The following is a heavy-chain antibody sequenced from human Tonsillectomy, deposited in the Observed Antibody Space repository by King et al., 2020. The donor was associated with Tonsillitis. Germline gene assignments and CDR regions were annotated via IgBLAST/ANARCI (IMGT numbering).Heavy chain of an antibody. J-gene: IGHJ4*02. CDR1: RGSISSYY. CDR3: ARGYSANYGRFDY. D-gene: IGHD5-12*01. Sequence: VQLQESGPGLVKPSETLSLTCTVSRGSISSYYWSWIRQPPGKGLGWIGYISYSGSTNYNPSLKSRVTISVDTSKNQFSLNLRSVTAADPAVYYCARGYSANYGRFDYWGQGTLVTVSS. V-gene: IGHV4-59*08. CDR2: ISYSGST.